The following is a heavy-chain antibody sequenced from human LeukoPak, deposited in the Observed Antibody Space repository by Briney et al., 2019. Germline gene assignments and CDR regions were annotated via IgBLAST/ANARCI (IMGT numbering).Heavy chain of an antibody. CDR3: TRHLYYYDSSGYPAYDAFDI. D-gene: IGHD3-22*01. CDR2: IRSKANSYAT. CDR1: GFTFSGSA. V-gene: IGHV3-73*01. J-gene: IGHJ3*02. Sequence: GGSLKLSCAASGFTFSGSAMHWVRQASGKGLEWVGRIRSKANSYATAFAASVKGRFTISRDDSKNTAYLQMNSLKTEDTAVYYCTRHLYYYDSSGYPAYDAFDIWGQGTMVTVSS.